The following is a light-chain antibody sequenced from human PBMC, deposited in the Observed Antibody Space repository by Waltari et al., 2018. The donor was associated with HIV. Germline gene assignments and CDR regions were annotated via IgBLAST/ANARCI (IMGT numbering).Light chain of an antibody. J-gene: IGLJ3*02. CDR1: NSNIGTYS. CDR2: TRN. V-gene: IGLV1-44*01. Sequence: QSVLTQSPSASATPGQTVTISCAGGNSNIGTYSVNWYQHLPGPAPKTLLYTRNRRPAGVPDRFSGSVSGTSASLTITGLQPADEAYYYCASWDDTFNGPVFGGGTKLTVL. CDR3: ASWDDTFNGPV.